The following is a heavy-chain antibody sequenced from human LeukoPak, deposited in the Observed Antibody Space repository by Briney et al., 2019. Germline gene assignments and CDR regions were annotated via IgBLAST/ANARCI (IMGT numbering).Heavy chain of an antibody. J-gene: IGHJ4*02. CDR3: AYAVGDYDSFDY. V-gene: IGHV5-10-1*01. Sequence: GESLKISCKGSGYSFTSYWITWVRQMPGKGLEWMGTIDPSDSYTNYSPSFQSHVTISADKSISTAYLQWSSLKASDTALYYCAYAVGDYDSFDYWGQGTLVTVSS. D-gene: IGHD3-22*01. CDR1: GYSFTSYW. CDR2: IDPSDSYT.